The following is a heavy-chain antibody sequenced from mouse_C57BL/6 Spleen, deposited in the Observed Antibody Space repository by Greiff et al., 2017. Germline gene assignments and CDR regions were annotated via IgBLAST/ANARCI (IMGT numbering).Heavy chain of an antibody. D-gene: IGHD2-1*01. CDR3: GPGGNYGAMDY. CDR2: INPNNGGT. Sequence: VQLQQSGPELVKPGASVKISCKASGYTFTDYYMNWVKQSHGKSLEWIGDINPNNGGTSYNQKFKGKATLTVDKSSSTAYMELRSLTSEDSAVYYCGPGGNYGAMDYWGQGTSVTVSS. V-gene: IGHV1-26*01. J-gene: IGHJ4*01. CDR1: GYTFTDYY.